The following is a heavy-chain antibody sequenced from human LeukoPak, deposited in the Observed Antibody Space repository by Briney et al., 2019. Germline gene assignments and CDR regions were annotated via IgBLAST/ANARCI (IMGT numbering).Heavy chain of an antibody. Sequence: GGSLRLSCAASGFTFSSYAMSWVRQAPGKGLEWVSAISGSGGSTYYADSVKGRFTISRDNAKNSLYLQMNSLRAEDTAVYYCARDRSPDYYGSGSTANWFGPWGQGTLVTVSS. CDR3: ARDRSPDYYGSGSTANWFGP. V-gene: IGHV3-23*01. J-gene: IGHJ5*02. D-gene: IGHD3-10*01. CDR2: ISGSGGST. CDR1: GFTFSSYA.